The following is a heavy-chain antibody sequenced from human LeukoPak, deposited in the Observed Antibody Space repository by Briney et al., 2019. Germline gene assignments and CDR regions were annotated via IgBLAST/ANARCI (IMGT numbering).Heavy chain of an antibody. CDR1: GFSFSRYA. Sequence: GGSLRLSCAASGFSFSRYAMSWVGQAQGKGLEWVSAISGSGGSTYYADSVKGRFTPSRDNSKNTLYLQMNSLRAEDTALYYCAKGITSSSWYSQFDYWGQGTLVPVSS. D-gene: IGHD6-13*01. V-gene: IGHV3-23*01. J-gene: IGHJ4*02. CDR2: ISGSGGST. CDR3: AKGITSSSWYSQFDY.